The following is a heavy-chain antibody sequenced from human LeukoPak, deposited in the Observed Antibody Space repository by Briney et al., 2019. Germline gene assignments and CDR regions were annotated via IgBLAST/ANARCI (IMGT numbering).Heavy chain of an antibody. CDR2: INHSGST. CDR3: ARATGGAAAADFDP. D-gene: IGHD6-13*01. J-gene: IGHJ5*02. CDR1: GGSFSGYY. V-gene: IGHV4-34*01. Sequence: SETLSLTCGVYGGSFSGYYWSWIRQPPGKGLEWIGEINHSGSTNYNPSLKSRVTISVDTSKNHFSLKLTSVTAADTAVYYCARATGGAAAADFDPWGQGTLVTVSS.